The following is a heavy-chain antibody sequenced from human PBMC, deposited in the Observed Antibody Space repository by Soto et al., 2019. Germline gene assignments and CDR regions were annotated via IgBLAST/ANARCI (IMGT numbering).Heavy chain of an antibody. CDR1: GYTFISSD. J-gene: IGHJ4*02. D-gene: IGHD6-6*01. CDR3: AKKHSGSSLAY. Sequence: GASVKVSCTTSGYTFISSDINWVRQAPGQGLEWVGLMNPNTGYTESAGKFQDRVTMTRDVSINTAYLELSGLTSEDTAVYFCAKKHSGSSLAYWGQGTLVSVSS. V-gene: IGHV1-8*01. CDR2: MNPNTGYT.